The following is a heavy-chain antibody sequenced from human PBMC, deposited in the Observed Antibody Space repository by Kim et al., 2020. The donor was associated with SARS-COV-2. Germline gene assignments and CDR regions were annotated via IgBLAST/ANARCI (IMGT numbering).Heavy chain of an antibody. V-gene: IGHV3-9*01. CDR3: RREAVYDAFDI. J-gene: IGHJ3*02. Sequence: IGYAASGKGRFTNSRDNAKNSLYLQMNSLRAEDTALYYFRREAVYDAFDIWGQGTMVTVSS. D-gene: IGHD2-15*01. CDR2: I.